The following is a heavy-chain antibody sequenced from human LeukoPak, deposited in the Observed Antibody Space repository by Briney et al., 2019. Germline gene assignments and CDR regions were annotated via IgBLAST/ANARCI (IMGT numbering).Heavy chain of an antibody. D-gene: IGHD6-19*01. J-gene: IGHJ4*02. CDR1: GYTFIGYY. CDR3: ARSLAGYDY. V-gene: IGHV1-2*02. Sequence: ASVKVSRTASGYTFIGYYIHWVRQAPGQGLEWMGWINPNTGGTNYAQKFQGRVTMTRDTSISTAYVELSRLRSDDTAMYYCARSLAGYDYWGQGTLLTVSS. CDR2: INPNTGGT.